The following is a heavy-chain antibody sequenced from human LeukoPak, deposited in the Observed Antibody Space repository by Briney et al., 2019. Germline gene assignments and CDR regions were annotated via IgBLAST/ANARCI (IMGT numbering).Heavy chain of an antibody. CDR3: LRDLNWSLDQ. V-gene: IGHV3-74*01. CDR1: GNYM. CDR2: IKSDGITI. J-gene: IGHJ4*02. Sequence: GGSLRLSCAASGNYMMHWVRQAPGKGLVWVSRIKSDGITITYADSVKGRFTISRDNAKNTLYLQMNSLRAEDTAVYYCLRDLNWSLDQWGQGTLVTVSS. D-gene: IGHD1-20*01.